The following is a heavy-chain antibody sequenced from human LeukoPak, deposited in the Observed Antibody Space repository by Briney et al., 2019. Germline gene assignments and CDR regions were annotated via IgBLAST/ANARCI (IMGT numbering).Heavy chain of an antibody. Sequence: PSETLSLTCAVYGGSFSGYYWSWIRQPPGKGLEWIGEINHSGSTNYNPSLKSRVTISVDTSKNQFSLKLSSVTAADTAVYYCARGRTTRGGYSYGYYYYYGMDVWGQGTTVTVSS. CDR3: ARGRTTRGGYSYGYYYYYGMDV. V-gene: IGHV4-34*01. J-gene: IGHJ6*02. CDR1: GGSFSGYY. D-gene: IGHD5-18*01. CDR2: INHSGST.